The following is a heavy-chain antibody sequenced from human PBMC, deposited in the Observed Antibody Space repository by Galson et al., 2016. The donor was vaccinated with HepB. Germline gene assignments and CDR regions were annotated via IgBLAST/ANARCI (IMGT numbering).Heavy chain of an antibody. CDR2: IHYSGNT. Sequence: ETLSLTCTVSGGSISGYYYTWIRQSPGTGLEWIGYIHYSGNTNYNPSLKSRVTMSRDTSTKQFSLKLTSVTAADTAVYYCAMTFKGAYWGQGTLVTVSS. D-gene: IGHD3-16*01. CDR3: AMTFKGAY. CDR1: GGSISGYY. J-gene: IGHJ4*02. V-gene: IGHV4-59*01.